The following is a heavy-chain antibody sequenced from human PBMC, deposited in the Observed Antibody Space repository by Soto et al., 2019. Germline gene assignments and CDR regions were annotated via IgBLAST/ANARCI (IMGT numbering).Heavy chain of an antibody. CDR2: ISGSGGSP. CDR1: GFSFSTYT. CDR3: AKARCTTSNCYVPDY. J-gene: IGHJ4*02. Sequence: PGGSLRLSCAAPGFSFSTYTMSWVRRAPGKGLEWVSAISGSGGSPSYADSVQGRFTISRDNPKKTLYLQMNSLRAEDTAVYYCAKARCTTSNCYVPDYWGQGTLVTVSS. D-gene: IGHD2-8*01. V-gene: IGHV3-23*01.